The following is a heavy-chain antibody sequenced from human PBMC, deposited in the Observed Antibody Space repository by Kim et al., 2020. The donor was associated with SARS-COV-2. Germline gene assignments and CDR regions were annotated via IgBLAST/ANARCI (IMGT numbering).Heavy chain of an antibody. V-gene: IGHV3-73*01. CDR2: MRSKADNFAK. J-gene: IGHJ4*02. D-gene: IGHD3-22*01. Sequence: GGSLRLSCVASGFNLTDSGVHWVRQASGKGLEWIGRMRSKADNFAKAYSATGKGRFTIARDDSKNTAYLQMNSLKAEDTAVYYCTRRAYHYGGSDYYRDFDYWGRGTLVAVSS. CDR1: GFNLTDSG. CDR3: TRRAYHYGGSDYYRDFDY.